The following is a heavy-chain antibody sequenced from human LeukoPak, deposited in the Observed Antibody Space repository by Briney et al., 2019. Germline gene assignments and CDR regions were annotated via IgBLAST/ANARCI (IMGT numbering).Heavy chain of an antibody. Sequence: QSGGSLRLSCAASGFTFSSYAMSWVRQAPGKGLEWVSAISGSGGSTYYADSVKGRSTISRDNSKNTLYLQMNSLRAEDTAVYYCAKGIVTMIVVVITNGAFDIWGQGTMVTVSS. J-gene: IGHJ3*02. V-gene: IGHV3-23*01. D-gene: IGHD3-22*01. CDR1: GFTFSSYA. CDR3: AKGIVTMIVVVITNGAFDI. CDR2: ISGSGGST.